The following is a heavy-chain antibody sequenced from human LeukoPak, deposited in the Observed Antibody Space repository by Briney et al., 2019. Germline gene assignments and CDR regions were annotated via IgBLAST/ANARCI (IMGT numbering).Heavy chain of an antibody. J-gene: IGHJ3*01. Sequence: GGSLRLSCEASGFSFDDYAMAWVRQAPGKGLQWVSDITGSGGRTDHADSVRGRFSISRDNSKNKLYLQMNSLRAEDTAIYFCAKDRYCSGGSCYADAFDVWGPGIMVTVSS. CDR2: ITGSGGRT. CDR3: AKDRYCSGGSCYADAFDV. V-gene: IGHV3-23*01. CDR1: GFSFDDYA. D-gene: IGHD2-15*01.